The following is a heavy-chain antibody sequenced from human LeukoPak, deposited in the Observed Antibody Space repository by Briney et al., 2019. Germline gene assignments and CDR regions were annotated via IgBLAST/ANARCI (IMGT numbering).Heavy chain of an antibody. V-gene: IGHV1-8*03. CDR1: GYTFTIYY. D-gene: IGHD3-3*01. J-gene: IGHJ3*02. Sequence: ASVKVSCKASGYTFTIYYIHWVRQATGQGLEWMGWMNPNSGNTGYAQKFQGRVTITRNTSISTAYMELSSLRSEDTAVYYCARAYDFWSGYLEVAFDIWGQGTMVTVSS. CDR2: MNPNSGNT. CDR3: ARAYDFWSGYLEVAFDI.